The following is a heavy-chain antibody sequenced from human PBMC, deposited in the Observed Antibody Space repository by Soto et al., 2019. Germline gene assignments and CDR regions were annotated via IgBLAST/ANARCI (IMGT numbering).Heavy chain of an antibody. CDR3: ARRYCIRNNCYLDY. V-gene: IGHV5-51*01. CDR1: GYIFSIYW. J-gene: IGHJ4*02. CDR2: IYPGDSDT. D-gene: IGHD1-1*01. Sequence: EVQLVQSGAEVKKSGESLKISCKGSGYIFSIYWIGWVRQMPGKGLEWMGIIYPGDSDTRYSPSFQGQVAISADKSISTAYLHWSSRKASDTAMYYCARRYCIRNNCYLDYWGQGTLVTVSS.